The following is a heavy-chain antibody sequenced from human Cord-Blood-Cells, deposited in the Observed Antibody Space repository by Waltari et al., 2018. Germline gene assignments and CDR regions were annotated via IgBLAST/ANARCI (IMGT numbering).Heavy chain of an antibody. CDR1: GFTFSSSW. CDR2: INSDGSST. V-gene: IGHV3-74*01. J-gene: IGHJ6*02. Sequence: EVQLVESGGGLVQPGGSLRLSCAASGFTFSSSWMHWVRQAPGKGLVWVSRINSDGSSTSYADSVKGRFTISRDNAKNTLYLQMNSLRAEDTAVYYCARGGVVVGATRYYYGMDVWGQGTTVTVSS. D-gene: IGHD1-26*01. CDR3: ARGGVVVGATRYYYGMDV.